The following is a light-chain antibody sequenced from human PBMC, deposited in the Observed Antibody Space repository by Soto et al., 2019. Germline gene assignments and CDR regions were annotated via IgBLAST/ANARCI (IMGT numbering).Light chain of an antibody. CDR2: DVT. CDR1: TSDVGGYNY. J-gene: IGLJ3*02. V-gene: IGLV2-11*01. Sequence: QSVLTQPRSVSGSPGQSVTISCTGTTSDVGGYNYVSWYQQHPGKAPKLMIYDVTKRPSGVPDRFSGSKSGNTASLTISGLQAEDEADYYCCSYAGGYFWVFGGGTQLTVL. CDR3: CSYAGGYFWV.